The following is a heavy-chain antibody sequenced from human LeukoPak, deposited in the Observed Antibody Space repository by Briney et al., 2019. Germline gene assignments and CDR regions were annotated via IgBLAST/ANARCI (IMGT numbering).Heavy chain of an antibody. V-gene: IGHV3-23*01. CDR2: INAGGT. CDR1: GFTFSNYA. CDR3: ANLRSGF. Sequence: GGSLRLSCVASGFTFSNYAMTWVRQAPGKGLEWVSSINAGGTYYADSVKGRFTISRDNSKNTVYLQMSGLRAEDTAIYYCANLRSGFWGQGTLVTVSS. D-gene: IGHD5-12*01. J-gene: IGHJ4*02.